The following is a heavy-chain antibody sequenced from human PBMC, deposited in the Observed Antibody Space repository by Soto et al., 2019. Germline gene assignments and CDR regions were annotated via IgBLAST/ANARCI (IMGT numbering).Heavy chain of an antibody. V-gene: IGHV4-38-2*01. CDR1: GDSMCSSDY. D-gene: IGHD1-26*01. J-gene: IGHJ4*02. CDR2: IYHSGST. CDR3: TTIPTEDFDY. Sequence: SYSLALTCAVSGDSMCSSDYWVWIRQPPGKGLEWIGSIYHSGSTYYNPSLKSRVTISVDTSKNQFSLKLSSVTAADTAVYYCTTIPTEDFDYWGQGTPVPVS.